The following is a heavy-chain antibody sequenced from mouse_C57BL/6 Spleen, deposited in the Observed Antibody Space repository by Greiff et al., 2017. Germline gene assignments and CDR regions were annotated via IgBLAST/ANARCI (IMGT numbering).Heavy chain of an antibody. D-gene: IGHD1-1*01. CDR2: IHPNSGST. V-gene: IGHV1-64*01. CDR1: GYTFTSYW. J-gene: IGHJ3*01. CDR3: ARTSITTVVAKDWFAY. Sequence: VQLQQPGAELVKPGASVKLSCKASGYTFTSYWMHWVKQRPGQGLEWIGMIHPNSGSTNYNEKFKSKATLTVDKSSSTAYMQLSSLTSEDSAVYYCARTSITTVVAKDWFAYWGQGTLVTVSA.